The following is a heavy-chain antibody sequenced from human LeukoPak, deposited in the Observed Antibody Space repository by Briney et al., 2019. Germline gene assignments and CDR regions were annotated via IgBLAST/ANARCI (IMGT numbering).Heavy chain of an antibody. V-gene: IGHV3-21*01. J-gene: IGHJ4*02. CDR1: GFTFSSSN. CDR3: ARVISSSWYSDY. Sequence: PGGSLRLSCAASGFTFSSSNMNWVRQAPGKGLEWVSSISSSSSYIYYADSVKGRFTISRDNAKNSLYLQMNGLRAEDTAVYYCARVISSSWYSDYWGQGTLVTVSP. D-gene: IGHD6-13*01. CDR2: ISSSSSYI.